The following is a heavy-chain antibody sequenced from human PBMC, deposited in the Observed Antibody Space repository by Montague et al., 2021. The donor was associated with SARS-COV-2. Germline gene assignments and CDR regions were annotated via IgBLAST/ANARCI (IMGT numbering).Heavy chain of an antibody. Sequence: SLRLSCAASGFSFSDYYMTWIRQAPGKGLEWVSYISSGGLSIYYSDSVKGRFIISRDNANKTLFLQMNSLRAEDTAVYYCARRGKAITVPYFDYWGQGTPVAVSS. CDR2: ISSGGLSI. V-gene: IGHV3-11*01. D-gene: IGHD3-3*01. J-gene: IGHJ4*02. CDR1: GFSFSDYY. CDR3: ARRGKAITVPYFDY.